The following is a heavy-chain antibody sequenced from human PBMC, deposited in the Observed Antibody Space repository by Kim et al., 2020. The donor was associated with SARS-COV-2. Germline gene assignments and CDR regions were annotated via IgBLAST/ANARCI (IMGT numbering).Heavy chain of an antibody. V-gene: IGHV3-23*01. CDR2: ISGSGGST. D-gene: IGHD6-19*01. J-gene: IGHJ4*02. CDR3: AKDPARAYLRKGIAVAGRPLRDEY. CDR1: GFTFSSYA. Sequence: GGSLRLSCAASGFTFSSYAMSWVRQAPGKGLEWVSAISGSGGSTYYADSVKGRFTISRDNSKNTLYLQMNSLRAEDTAVYYCAKDPARAYLRKGIAVAGRPLRDEYWGQGTLVTVSS.